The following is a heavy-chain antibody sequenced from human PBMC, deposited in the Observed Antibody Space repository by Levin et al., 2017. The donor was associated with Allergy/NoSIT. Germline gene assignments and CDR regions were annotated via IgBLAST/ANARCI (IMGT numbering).Heavy chain of an antibody. V-gene: IGHV3-23*01. CDR2: LCGDCGNT. J-gene: IGHJ4*02. CDR1: GFTFSNYA. Sequence: PGGSLRLSCTASGFTFSNYAMAWVRRAPGKGLEWVSALCGDCGNTYYADSVRGRFTISRDNSKNTVYLQMNSLRGEDTAIYYCAKRGYTYGERGPSYYCDFWGQGTLVTVSS. CDR3: AKRGYTYGERGPSYYCDF. D-gene: IGHD5-18*01.